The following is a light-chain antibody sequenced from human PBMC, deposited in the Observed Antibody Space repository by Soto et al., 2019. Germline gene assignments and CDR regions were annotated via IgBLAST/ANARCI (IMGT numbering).Light chain of an antibody. CDR3: QTWGTGIHVV. J-gene: IGLJ2*01. CDR1: SGHSSYA. CDR2: LNSDGSH. Sequence: QSVLTQSPSASASLGASVKLTCTLRSGHSSYAIAWHQQQPEKGPRYLMKLNSDGSHSKGDGIPDRFSGSSSAAERYLTSSSLQSEDEADYYCQTWGTGIHVVFGGGTKLTVL. V-gene: IGLV4-69*01.